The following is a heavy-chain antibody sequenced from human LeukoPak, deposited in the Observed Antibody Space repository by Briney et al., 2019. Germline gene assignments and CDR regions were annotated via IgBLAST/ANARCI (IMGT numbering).Heavy chain of an antibody. D-gene: IGHD3-22*01. V-gene: IGHV3-49*03. J-gene: IGHJ4*02. Sequence: GGSLRLSCTASGFTFGDYAMSWFRQAPGKGLEWVGFIRSKAYGGTTEYAASVKGRFTISRDNSKNTLYLQMNSLRAEDTAVYYCAKDQSWYYYDSSGYYPQGVWGQGTLVTVSS. CDR1: GFTFGDYA. CDR3: AKDQSWYYYDSSGYYPQGV. CDR2: IRSKAYGGTT.